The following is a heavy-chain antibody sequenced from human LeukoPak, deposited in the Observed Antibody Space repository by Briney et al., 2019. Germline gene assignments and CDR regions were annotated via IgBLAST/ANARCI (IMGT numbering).Heavy chain of an antibody. CDR2: INPSDGNT. CDR1: GYTFTTYR. J-gene: IGHJ4*02. CDR3: ARDSLGSYLD. Sequence: ASVKVSCTASGYTFTTYRLDWVRQAPGQGLEWMGFINPSDGNTYYVQKFQGRVTMTRDTSSSTVYMELSGLRSEDTALYYCARDSLGSYLDWGQGTLVTVSS. D-gene: IGHD1-26*01. V-gene: IGHV1-46*01.